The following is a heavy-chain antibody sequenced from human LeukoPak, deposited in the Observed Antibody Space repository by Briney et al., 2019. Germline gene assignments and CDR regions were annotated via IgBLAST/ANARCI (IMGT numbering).Heavy chain of an antibody. CDR3: ARDARTIISSSWYY. V-gene: IGHV3-33*01. Sequence: GGSLRLSCAASGFTFSSYGMHWVRQAPGKGLEWVAVIWYDGSNKYYADSVKGRFTISRDNSKNTLYRQMNSRRAEDTAVYYCARDARTIISSSWYYWGQGNLVTVSS. J-gene: IGHJ4*02. CDR1: GFTFSSYG. CDR2: IWYDGSNK. D-gene: IGHD6-13*01.